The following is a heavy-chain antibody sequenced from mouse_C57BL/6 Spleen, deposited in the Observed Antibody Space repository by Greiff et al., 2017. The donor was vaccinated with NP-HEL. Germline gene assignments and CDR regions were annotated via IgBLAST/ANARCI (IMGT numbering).Heavy chain of an antibody. CDR3: ARSGVRTGSFDY. J-gene: IGHJ2*01. V-gene: IGHV1-69*01. CDR1: GYTFTSYW. CDR2: IDPSDSYT. D-gene: IGHD4-1*01. Sequence: VQLQQPGAELVMPGASVKLSCKASGYTFTSYWMHWVKQRPGQGLEWIGEIDPSDSYTNYNQKFKGKSTLTVDKSSSTAYMQLSSLTSEDSAVYYCARSGVRTGSFDYWGQGTTLTVSS.